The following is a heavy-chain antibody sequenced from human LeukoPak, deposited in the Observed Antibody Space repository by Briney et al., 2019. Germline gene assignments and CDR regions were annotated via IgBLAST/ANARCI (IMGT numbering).Heavy chain of an antibody. J-gene: IGHJ4*02. CDR2: IGWDGSST. CDR3: AKGSTDYDSSNYYLGY. V-gene: IGHV3-43*01. D-gene: IGHD3-22*01. CDR1: GFTFDYT. Sequence: GGSLRLSCAASGFTFDYTMHWVRQVPGKGLEWVSLIGWDGSSTSYADSMKGRFTISRDNSKNSLYLQMNSLRTEDTALYYCAKGSTDYDSSNYYLGYWGQGTLVTVSS.